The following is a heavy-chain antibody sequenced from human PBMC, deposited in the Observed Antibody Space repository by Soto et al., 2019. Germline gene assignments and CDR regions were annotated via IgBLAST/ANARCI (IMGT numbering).Heavy chain of an antibody. CDR1: GFTFSNFV. CDR2: ITETGGDT. J-gene: IGHJ6*02. CDR3: TKASADRHHMDV. Sequence: GGSLRLSCAASGFTFSNFVLRWVRQAPGKGLEWVSTITETGGDTFYTDSVKGRFTISRDNSKNTLYLQMSSLRAEDTALYYCTKASADRHHMDVWGQGTTVTVSS. V-gene: IGHV3-23*01.